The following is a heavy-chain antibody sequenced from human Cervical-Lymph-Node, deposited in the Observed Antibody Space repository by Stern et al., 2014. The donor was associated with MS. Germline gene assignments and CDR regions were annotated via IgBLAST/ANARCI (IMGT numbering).Heavy chain of an antibody. Sequence: AHLVESGPGLVKPSQTLSLTCTVSGGSVSSDNYYWTWIRQHPGKGLEWIGHIYYRGTTYYNPSLKSRVTISIDTSKNQFSLNLNSVTAADTAMYYCARDQFTTSLDVWGQGTTVTVSS. J-gene: IGHJ6*02. CDR2: IYYRGTT. D-gene: IGHD2-2*01. V-gene: IGHV4-31*03. CDR3: ARDQFTTSLDV. CDR1: GGSVSSDNYY.